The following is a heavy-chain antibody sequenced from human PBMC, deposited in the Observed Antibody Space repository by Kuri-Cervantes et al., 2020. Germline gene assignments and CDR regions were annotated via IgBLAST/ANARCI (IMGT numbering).Heavy chain of an antibody. Sequence: ASVKVSCKASGYTFTGYYMHWVRQAPGQGLEWMGWMNPNSGNTGYAQKFQGRVTMTTDTSTSTAYMGLRSLRSDDTAVYYCARGRSGYDLKGNWFDPWGQGTLVTVSS. D-gene: IGHD5-12*01. CDR2: MNPNSGNT. CDR3: ARGRSGYDLKGNWFDP. V-gene: IGHV1-2*02. J-gene: IGHJ5*02. CDR1: GYTFTGYY.